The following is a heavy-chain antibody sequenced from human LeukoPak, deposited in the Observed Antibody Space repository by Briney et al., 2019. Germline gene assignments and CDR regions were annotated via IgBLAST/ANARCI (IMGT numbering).Heavy chain of an antibody. CDR1: GFTFSSYS. Sequence: GGSLRLSCAASGFTFSSYSMNWVRQAPGKGLEWVSSISSSSSYIYYADSVKGRFTISRDNAKNSLYLQMNSLRAEDTAVYHCARSYDSSGYLDYWGQGTLVTVSS. D-gene: IGHD3-22*01. J-gene: IGHJ4*02. CDR3: ARSYDSSGYLDY. CDR2: ISSSSSYI. V-gene: IGHV3-21*01.